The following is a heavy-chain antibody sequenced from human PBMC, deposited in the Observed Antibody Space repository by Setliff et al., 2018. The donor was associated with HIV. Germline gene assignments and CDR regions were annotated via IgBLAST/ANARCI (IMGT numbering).Heavy chain of an antibody. J-gene: IGHJ4*02. Sequence: SETLSLTCTVSGYSISSGYYWGFIRQPPGKGLEWIGSIFHSGTTYYNPSLKSRVTMSVDTSENQFSLKLRSVTAADTAVYYCARVGLRFKYTFDYWGQGMLVTVSS. CDR1: GYSISSGYY. V-gene: IGHV4-38-2*02. D-gene: IGHD5-12*01. CDR3: ARVGLRFKYTFDY. CDR2: IFHSGTT.